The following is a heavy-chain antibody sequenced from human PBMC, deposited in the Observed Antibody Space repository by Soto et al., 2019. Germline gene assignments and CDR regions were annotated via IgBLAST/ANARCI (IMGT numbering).Heavy chain of an antibody. V-gene: IGHV1-69*13. D-gene: IGHD1-26*01. J-gene: IGHJ4*02. CDR2: IIPIFGTA. CDR1: GGTFSSYA. CDR3: ARGPWYSGSYCYFDY. Sequence: GASVKVSCKASGGTFSSYAISWVRQAPGQGLEWMGGIIPIFGTANYAQKFQGRVTITADESTSTAYMELSSLRSEDTAVYYCARGPWYSGSYCYFDYWGQGTLVTASS.